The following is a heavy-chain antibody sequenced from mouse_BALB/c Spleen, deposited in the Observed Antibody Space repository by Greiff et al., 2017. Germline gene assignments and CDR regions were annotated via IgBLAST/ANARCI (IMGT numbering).Heavy chain of an antibody. CDR2: IRLKSNNYAT. CDR1: GFTFSNYW. V-gene: IGHV6-6*02. CDR3: TRDYDYDGTWFAY. J-gene: IGHJ3*01. Sequence: EVKVEESGGGLVQPGGSMKLSCVASGFTFSNYWMNWVRQSPEKGLEWVAEIRLKSNNYATHYAESVKGRFTISRDDSKSIVYLQMNNLRAEDTGIYYCTRDYDYDGTWFAYWGQGTLVTVSA. D-gene: IGHD2-4*01.